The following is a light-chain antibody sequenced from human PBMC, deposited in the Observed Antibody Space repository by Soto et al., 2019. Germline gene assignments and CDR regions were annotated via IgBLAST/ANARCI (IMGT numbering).Light chain of an antibody. J-gene: IGLJ3*02. V-gene: IGLV2-14*01. CDR3: TSFTTSSIWV. CDR2: EVY. CDR1: SSDVGIYNY. Sequence: QSALTQPASVSGPPGQSITISCTGTSSDVGIYNYVSWYQQHPGKAPKLIICEVYNRPSGVSNRFSGSKSGNTASLTISGLRPEDEADYYCTSFTTSSIWVFGGGTKLTVL.